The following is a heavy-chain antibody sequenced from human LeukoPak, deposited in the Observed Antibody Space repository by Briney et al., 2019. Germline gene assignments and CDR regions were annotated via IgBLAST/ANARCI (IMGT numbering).Heavy chain of an antibody. CDR2: ISTSGDRT. D-gene: IGHD1-26*01. CDR3: ARSAVGTSCCTAVDY. J-gene: IGHJ4*02. Sequence: PGGSLRLSCAASGFTFSTYAMTWVRQAPGKGLKWVPGISTSGDRTYYADSVKGRFTISRDNSKNTPYLQMNSLRAEDTAEYYCARSAVGTSCCTAVDYWGQGTPVTVSS. CDR1: GFTFSTYA. V-gene: IGHV3-23*01.